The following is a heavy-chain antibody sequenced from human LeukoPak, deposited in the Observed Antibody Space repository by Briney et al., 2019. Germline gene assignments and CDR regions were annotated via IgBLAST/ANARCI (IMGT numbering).Heavy chain of an antibody. CDR1: GFTFYDYA. J-gene: IGHJ4*02. Sequence: GGSLRLPCAASGFTFYDYAMHWVRQAPGKGLEWVSGISWNSGSIGYADSVKGRFTISRDNAKNSLYLQMNSLRAEDTALYYCAKSRYGSGSYYFDYWGQGTLVTVSS. D-gene: IGHD3-10*01. CDR2: ISWNSGSI. CDR3: AKSRYGSGSYYFDY. V-gene: IGHV3-9*01.